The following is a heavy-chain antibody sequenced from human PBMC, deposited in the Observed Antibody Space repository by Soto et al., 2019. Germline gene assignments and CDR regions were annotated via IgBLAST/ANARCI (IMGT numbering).Heavy chain of an antibody. D-gene: IGHD2-2*01. CDR3: ARVEGYCSSTSCYAGGFFDY. J-gene: IGHJ4*02. V-gene: IGHV4-34*01. Sequence: SETLSLTCAVYGGSFSGYYWSWIRQPPGKGLEWIGEINHSGSTNYNPSLKSRVTISVDTSKNQFSLKLSSVTAADTAVYYCARVEGYCSSTSCYAGGFFDYWGQGTLVTVSS. CDR2: INHSGST. CDR1: GGSFSGYY.